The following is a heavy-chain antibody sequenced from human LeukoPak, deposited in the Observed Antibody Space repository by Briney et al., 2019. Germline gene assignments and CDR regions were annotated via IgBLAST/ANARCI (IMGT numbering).Heavy chain of an antibody. CDR1: GYTFTSYG. J-gene: IGHJ5*02. Sequence: ASVKVSCKASGYTFTSYGISWVRQAPGQGLEWMGWISAYNGNTNYAQKLQGRVTMTTDTSTSTAYMELRSLRSDDTAVYYCARDLRGAAAGSWFDPWGQGTLVTVSS. CDR3: ARDLRGAAAGSWFDP. V-gene: IGHV1-18*01. D-gene: IGHD6-13*01. CDR2: ISAYNGNT.